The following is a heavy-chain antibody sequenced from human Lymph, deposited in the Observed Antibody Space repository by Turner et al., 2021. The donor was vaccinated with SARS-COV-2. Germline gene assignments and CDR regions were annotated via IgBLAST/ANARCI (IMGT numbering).Heavy chain of an antibody. D-gene: IGHD2-15*01. CDR2: ISGDGGGT. Sequence: EVQLVESGGGVVQPGGSVRLSCAASGFTFDDYAMHWVRQAPGKGLEWGSLISGDGGGTYYADSVKGRFTISRDNSKNSLSLQMNSLRAEDTALYYCAKDPGYCSGGSCYSRTYFDFWGQGTLVTVSA. J-gene: IGHJ4*02. CDR3: AKDPGYCSGGSCYSRTYFDF. CDR1: GFTFDDYA. V-gene: IGHV3-43*02.